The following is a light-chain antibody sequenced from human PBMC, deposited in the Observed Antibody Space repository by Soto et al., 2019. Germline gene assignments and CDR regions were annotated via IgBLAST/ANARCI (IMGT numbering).Light chain of an antibody. CDR1: QSLSTF. CDR2: ATS. J-gene: IGKJ2*01. CDR3: QQSYNTPRT. V-gene: IGKV1-39*01. Sequence: DIQMTQSPSSLYASVGDRVTITCRASQSLSTFLNWYQQKPGKAPELLIYATSTLQIGVPSRFSGSGSGTDFTLTISILQPEDFATYYCQQSYNTPRTFGQGTKLEIK.